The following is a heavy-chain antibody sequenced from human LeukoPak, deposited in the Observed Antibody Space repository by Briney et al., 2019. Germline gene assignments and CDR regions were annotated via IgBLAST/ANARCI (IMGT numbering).Heavy chain of an antibody. J-gene: IGHJ4*02. V-gene: IGHV4-59*01. Sequence: SETLSLTCTVSGGSISSYYWSWIRQPPGKGLEWIGYIYYSGSTNFNPSLKSRVTISVDTSKNQFSLKLSSVTAADTAVYYCARDIASTFDYWGQGTLVTVSS. CDR1: GGSISSYY. CDR2: IYYSGST. CDR3: ARDIASTFDY. D-gene: IGHD3-16*02.